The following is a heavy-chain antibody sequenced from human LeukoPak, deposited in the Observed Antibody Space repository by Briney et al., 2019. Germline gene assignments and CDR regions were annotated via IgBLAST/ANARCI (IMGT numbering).Heavy chain of an antibody. J-gene: IGHJ4*02. CDR2: IYSGGST. D-gene: IGHD1-7*01. CDR1: GFTFSSYA. Sequence: HPRGSLRLSCAASGFTFSSYAMSWVRQAPGKGLEWVSVIYSGGSTYYADSVKGRSTISRDNSKNTLYLQMNSLRAEDTAVYYCAARGITRSEFDYWGQGTLVTVSS. V-gene: IGHV3-53*01. CDR3: AARGITRSEFDY.